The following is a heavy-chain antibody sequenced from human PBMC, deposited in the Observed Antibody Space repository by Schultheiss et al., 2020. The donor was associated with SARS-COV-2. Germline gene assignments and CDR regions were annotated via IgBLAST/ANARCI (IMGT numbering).Heavy chain of an antibody. J-gene: IGHJ6*02. V-gene: IGHV4-59*12. D-gene: IGHD5-24*01. CDR2: IYYSGIT. CDR3: ARDMADYYYGMDV. CDR1: GGSISSYY. Sequence: SETLSLTCTVSGGSISSYYWSWIRQPPGKGLECIGYIYYSGITNYNPSLKSRVTISVDTSKNQFSLKLSSVTAADTAVYYCARDMADYYYGMDVWGQGTTVTVSS.